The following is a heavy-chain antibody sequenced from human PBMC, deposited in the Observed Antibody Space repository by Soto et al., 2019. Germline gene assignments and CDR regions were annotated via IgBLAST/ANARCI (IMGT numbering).Heavy chain of an antibody. CDR3: ARPYDDTFPGGMDV. CDR1: AFSVSSNY. Sequence: EVHLVETGGGLIQPGGSLRLSCAASAFSVSSNYLSWVRQAPGKGLEWVSVLYRGGTTYYADSVKGRFIISRDNFKNTLYLQMNTLRAEDTAVYYCARPYDDTFPGGMDVWGQGTTVTVSS. V-gene: IGHV3-53*02. D-gene: IGHD3-16*01. CDR2: LYRGGTT. J-gene: IGHJ6*02.